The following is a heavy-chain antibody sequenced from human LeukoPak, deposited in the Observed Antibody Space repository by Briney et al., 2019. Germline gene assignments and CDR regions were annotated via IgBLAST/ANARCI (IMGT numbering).Heavy chain of an antibody. D-gene: IGHD3-3*01. CDR1: GFTFSSSA. Sequence: GGSLRLSCAASGFTFSSSAMSWVRQAPGKGLEWVSAISGSGGSTYYADSVKGRFTISRDNSKNTLYLQMNSLRAEDTAVYYCAKDRPRLRFLEWLLRPLFDYWGQGTLVTVSS. V-gene: IGHV3-23*01. CDR3: AKDRPRLRFLEWLLRPLFDY. CDR2: ISGSGGST. J-gene: IGHJ4*02.